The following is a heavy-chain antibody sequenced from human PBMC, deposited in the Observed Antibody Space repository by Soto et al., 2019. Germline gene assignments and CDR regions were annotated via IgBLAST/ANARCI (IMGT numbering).Heavy chain of an antibody. CDR2: IYYRGST. J-gene: IGHJ5*02. D-gene: IGHD2-15*01. CDR1: GGSISSGDYY. Sequence: QVQLQESGPGLVKPSQTLSLTCTVSGGSISSGDYYWSWIRQPPGKGLEWIGYIYYRGSTYYNPSIKSRVTISVDTSKNQFSLKLSSVTAADTAVYYCARFLYCSGGSCSKFDPWGQGTLVTVSS. CDR3: ARFLYCSGGSCSKFDP. V-gene: IGHV4-30-4*01.